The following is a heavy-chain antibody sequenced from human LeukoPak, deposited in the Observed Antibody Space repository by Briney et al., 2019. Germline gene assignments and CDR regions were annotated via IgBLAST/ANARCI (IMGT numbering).Heavy chain of an antibody. CDR1: GFTVSRNY. D-gene: IGHD2-2*01. CDR2: IYSGGST. CDR3: ASGAMRDAFDI. V-gene: IGHV3-53*01. J-gene: IGHJ3*02. Sequence: GGSLRLSCAASGFTVSRNYMSWVRQAPGKGLEWVSVIYSGGSTYYADSVKGRFTISRDNSKNTLYLQMNSLRAEDTAVYYCASGAMRDAFDIWGQGTMVTVSS.